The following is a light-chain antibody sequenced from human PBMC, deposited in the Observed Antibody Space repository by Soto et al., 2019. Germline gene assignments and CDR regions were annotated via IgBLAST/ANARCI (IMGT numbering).Light chain of an antibody. J-gene: IGKJ1*01. CDR3: QQYNNWPRT. CDR2: GAS. Sequence: IVLTQSPGRLSLSPGETSNLSGRASQSVDSSLARYQQKPGQPPRLLIYGASTRATGIPARFSGRGSGTEFTITTSSLKSEDFAVYYCQQYNNWPRTFGQGTKVDIK. CDR1: QSVDSS. V-gene: IGKV3-15*01.